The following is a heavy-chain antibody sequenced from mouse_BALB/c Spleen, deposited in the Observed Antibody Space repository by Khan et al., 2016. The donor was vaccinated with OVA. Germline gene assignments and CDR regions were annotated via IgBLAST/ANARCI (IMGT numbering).Heavy chain of an antibody. CDR2: INTYTGEP. J-gene: IGHJ1*01. Sequence: QIQLVQSGPELKKPGETVKISCKASGYTFTNYRMNWMKRAPGKGLKWMGWINTYTGEPTYADDFKGRFAFSLETSASTAYLQINSLKNEDRATYFCARETSYWYFDVWGAGTTVTVSS. V-gene: IGHV9-1*02. CDR3: ARETSYWYFDV. CDR1: GYTFTNYR. D-gene: IGHD1-3*01.